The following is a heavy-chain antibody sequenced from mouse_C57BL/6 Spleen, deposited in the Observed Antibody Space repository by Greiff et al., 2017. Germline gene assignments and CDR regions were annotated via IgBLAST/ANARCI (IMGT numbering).Heavy chain of an antibody. CDR1: VYAFSSSW. Sequence: QVQLQQSGPELVKPGASVKISCKASVYAFSSSWMNWVKQRPGKGLEWIGRLYPGDGDTNYNGMFKGKATLTADKSSSTAYMQLSSLTSEDSAVYFCARSYYYGSRFDDWGQGTTLTVSS. D-gene: IGHD1-1*01. J-gene: IGHJ2*01. CDR2: LYPGDGDT. CDR3: ARSYYYGSRFDD. V-gene: IGHV1-82*01.